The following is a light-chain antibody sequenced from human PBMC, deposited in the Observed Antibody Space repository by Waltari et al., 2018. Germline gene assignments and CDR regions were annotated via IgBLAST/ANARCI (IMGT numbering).Light chain of an antibody. V-gene: IGKV3-15*01. CDR2: GAS. Sequence: EIVMTQSPATLSVPPGERATLSCRASQSVSTNLAWYQQKPGQAPRLLIYGASTRATGIPATFSGSGSGTEFTLTISSLQSEDFVVYYCQQYNNWPYTFGQGTRLEIK. J-gene: IGKJ2*01. CDR1: QSVSTN. CDR3: QQYNNWPYT.